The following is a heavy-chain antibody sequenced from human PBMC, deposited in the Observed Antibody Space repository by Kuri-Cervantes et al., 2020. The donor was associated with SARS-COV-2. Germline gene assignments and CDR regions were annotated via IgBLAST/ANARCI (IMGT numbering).Heavy chain of an antibody. CDR1: GGSINSSSYY. D-gene: IGHD3-3*01. Sequence: SETLSLTCTVSGGSINSSSYYWGWIRQPPGKGLEWIGSIYYSGSTYYNPSLKSRVTISVDTSKNQFSLKLSSVTAADTAVYYCARQMMSSITIFGVVITRNWLDPWGQGTLVTVSS. CDR2: IYYSGST. V-gene: IGHV4-39*01. J-gene: IGHJ5*02. CDR3: ARQMMSSITIFGVVITRNWLDP.